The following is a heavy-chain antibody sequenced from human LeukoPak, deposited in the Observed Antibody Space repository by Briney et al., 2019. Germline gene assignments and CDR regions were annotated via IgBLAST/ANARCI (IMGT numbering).Heavy chain of an antibody. V-gene: IGHV4-39*01. D-gene: IGHD4-17*01. J-gene: IGHJ4*02. CDR1: GGSIASTSYY. CDR3: ARHRYPTTPTMDY. Sequence: PAETLSLTCTVSGGSIASTSYYWGWIRQPPGEGLEWIGSIYYSGSTYYNPSLKSRVTIAVDTSKNQFSLKLSSVTAADTAVYYCARHRYPTTPTMDYWGQGTLVTVSS. CDR2: IYYSGST.